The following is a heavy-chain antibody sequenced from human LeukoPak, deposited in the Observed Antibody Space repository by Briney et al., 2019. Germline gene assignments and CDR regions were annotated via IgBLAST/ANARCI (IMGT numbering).Heavy chain of an antibody. CDR1: RDTFTSAY. CDR2: INPSGGST. D-gene: IGHD3-9*01. V-gene: IGHV1-46*01. J-gene: IGHJ4*02. Sequence: ASVKVSCKASRDTFTSAYIHSGRDAPGQGLEWMGIINPSGGSTSYAQKFQGRVTMTRDTSTSTVYMELISLRSEDTDVYYCARETVVYDILCIPLSILYYFDYWGQGTLVTVSS. CDR3: ARETVVYDILCIPLSILYYFDY.